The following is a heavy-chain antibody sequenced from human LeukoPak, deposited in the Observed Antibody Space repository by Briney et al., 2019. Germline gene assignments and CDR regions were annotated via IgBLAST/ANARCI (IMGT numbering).Heavy chain of an antibody. J-gene: IGHJ6*02. Sequence: PGGSLRLSCAASGFTFSSYGMHWVRQAPGKGLEWVAVIWYDGSNKYYADSVKGRFTISRDNSKNTLYLRMNSLRAEDTAVYYCARDLNAGTTSYYGMDVWGQGTTVTVSS. D-gene: IGHD1-1*01. CDR3: ARDLNAGTTSYYGMDV. CDR2: IWYDGSNK. CDR1: GFTFSSYG. V-gene: IGHV3-33*01.